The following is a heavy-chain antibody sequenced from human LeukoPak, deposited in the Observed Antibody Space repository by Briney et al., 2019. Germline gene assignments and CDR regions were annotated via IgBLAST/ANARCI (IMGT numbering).Heavy chain of an antibody. J-gene: IGHJ4*02. CDR2: ISSSSSYI. V-gene: IGHV3-21*04. Sequence: GGSLRLSCAASGFTFSSYSMNWVRQAPGKGLEWVSSISSSSSYIYYVDSVKGRFTISRDNAKNSLYLQMNSLRAEDTAVYYCARDRAGPFDYWGQGTLVTVSS. D-gene: IGHD4/OR15-4a*01. CDR3: ARDRAGPFDY. CDR1: GFTFSSYS.